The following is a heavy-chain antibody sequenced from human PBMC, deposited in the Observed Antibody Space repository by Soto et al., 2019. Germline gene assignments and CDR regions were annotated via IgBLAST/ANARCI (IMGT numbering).Heavy chain of an antibody. J-gene: IGHJ4*02. CDR2: IYYSGST. V-gene: IGHV4-59*01. CDR3: ARLSPGDLYYFDY. D-gene: IGHD2-21*02. CDR1: GGSISSYY. Sequence: QVQLQESGPGLVKPSETLSLTCTVSGGSISSYYWSWIRQPPGKGLEWIGYIYYSGSTNYNPSLKSRVTISVDTSKNQFSLKLSSVTAADTAVYYCARLSPGDLYYFDYWGQGTLVTVSS.